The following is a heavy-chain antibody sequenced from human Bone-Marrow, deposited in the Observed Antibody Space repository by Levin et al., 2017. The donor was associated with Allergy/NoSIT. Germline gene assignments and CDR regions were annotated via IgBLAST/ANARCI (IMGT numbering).Heavy chain of an antibody. J-gene: IGHJ6*02. D-gene: IGHD1-14*01. V-gene: IGHV3-9*01. CDR1: GFTFDDYA. Sequence: GGSLRLSCAASGFTFDDYAMHWVRQDPGKGLEWVSGISWNSGSIGYADSVKGRFTISRDNAKNSLYLQMNSLRAEDTALYYCAKDIRTGGGYGMDVWGQGTTVTVSS. CDR2: ISWNSGSI. CDR3: AKDIRTGGGYGMDV.